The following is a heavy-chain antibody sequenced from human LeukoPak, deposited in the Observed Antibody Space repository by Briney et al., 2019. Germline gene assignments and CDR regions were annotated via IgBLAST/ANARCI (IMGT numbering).Heavy chain of an antibody. D-gene: IGHD2-21*01. CDR1: GFTFSSYG. J-gene: IGHJ6*02. Sequence: AGRSLRLSCAASGFTFSSYGMHWVRQAPGKGLEWVAVISYDGSNKYYADSVKGRFTISRDNSKNTLYLQMNSLRAEDTAVYYCAKVFPRPRSNYYYGMDVWGQGTTVTVSS. CDR2: ISYDGSNK. CDR3: AKVFPRPRSNYYYGMDV. V-gene: IGHV3-30*18.